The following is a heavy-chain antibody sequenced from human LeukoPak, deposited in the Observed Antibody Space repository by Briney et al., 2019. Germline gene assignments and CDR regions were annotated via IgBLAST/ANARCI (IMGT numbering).Heavy chain of an antibody. Sequence: SETLSLTCTVSGGSISSSSYYWGWIRQPPGQGLEWIGSIYYSGSTYYNPSLKSRVTISVDTSKNQLSLKLSSVTAADTAVYYCAREGRRGIAAARGFDPWGQGTLVTVSS. CDR2: IYYSGST. J-gene: IGHJ5*02. V-gene: IGHV4-39*02. D-gene: IGHD6-13*01. CDR3: AREGRRGIAAARGFDP. CDR1: GGSISSSSYY.